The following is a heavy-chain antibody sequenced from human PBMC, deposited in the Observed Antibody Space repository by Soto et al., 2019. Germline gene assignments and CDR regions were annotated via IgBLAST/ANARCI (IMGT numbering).Heavy chain of an antibody. CDR3: ARDDSSGYYPFDY. CDR2: ISSSSSHT. J-gene: IGHJ4*02. CDR1: GFTFSDYY. V-gene: IGHV3-11*06. Sequence: PGGSLRLSCAASGFTFSDYYMSWIRQAPGKGLEWVSYISSSSSHTNYADSVKGRFTISRDNAKNSLYLQMNSLRAEDTAVYYCARDDSSGYYPFDYWGQGTLVTVSS. D-gene: IGHD3-22*01.